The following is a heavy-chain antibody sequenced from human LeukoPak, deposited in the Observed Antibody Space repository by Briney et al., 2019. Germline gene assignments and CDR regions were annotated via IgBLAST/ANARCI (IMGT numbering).Heavy chain of an antibody. V-gene: IGHV4-39*07. CDR1: GGSISGSNHY. Sequence: SETLSLTCTVSGGSISGSNHYWGWIRQPPGKGPEWIGSVFHTGRTYYNVSLNSRLTISVDTSKNQFSLKMTSVTAADTAVYFCARDRRDYGNFVWYDPWGQGILVTVSS. CDR3: ARDRRDYGNFVWYDP. D-gene: IGHD4-11*01. CDR2: VFHTGRT. J-gene: IGHJ5*02.